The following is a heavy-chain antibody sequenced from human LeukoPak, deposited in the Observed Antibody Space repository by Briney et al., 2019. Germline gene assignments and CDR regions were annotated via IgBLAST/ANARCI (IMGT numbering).Heavy chain of an antibody. V-gene: IGHV1-2*06. Sequence: ASETVSCKASGYTFTDYFIHWVRQAPGQGLEWMGRINVNSGGTNTNYAQNFHGRVTMTRDTSISTAYMELSRLTSDDTAVYYCARDLSSTSNWELDYWGQGTLVTVSS. CDR2: INVNSGGTNT. CDR1: GYTFTDYF. CDR3: ARDLSSTSNWELDY. J-gene: IGHJ4*02. D-gene: IGHD1-26*01.